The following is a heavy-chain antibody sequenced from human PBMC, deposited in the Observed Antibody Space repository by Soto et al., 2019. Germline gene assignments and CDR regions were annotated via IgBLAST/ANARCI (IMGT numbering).Heavy chain of an antibody. CDR1: GFSLSTSGVG. D-gene: IGHD4-17*01. CDR3: ARLLYGDYFDY. V-gene: IGHV2-5*02. J-gene: IGHJ4*02. CDR2: IYWDDDK. Sequence: QITXKXSXXXLVKPTQTLTLTCTFSGFSLSTSGVGVGWIRQPPGKALEWLALIYWDDDKRYSPSLKSRLTITKDTSKNQVVLTMTNMDPVDTATYYCARLLYGDYFDYWGQGTLVTVSS.